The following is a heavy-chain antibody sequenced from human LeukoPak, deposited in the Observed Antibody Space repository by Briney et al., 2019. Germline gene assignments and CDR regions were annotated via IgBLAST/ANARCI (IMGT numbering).Heavy chain of an antibody. CDR2: IIPIFGTA. J-gene: IGHJ4*02. Sequence: ASVKVSCKASGGTFSSYAISWVRQAPGQGLEWMGGIIPIFGTANYAQKFQGRVTITADESTSTAYMELSSLRSEGTAVYYCARDDRPYSSGDYWGQGTLVTVSS. V-gene: IGHV1-69*13. D-gene: IGHD6-19*01. CDR3: ARDDRPYSSGDY. CDR1: GGTFSSYA.